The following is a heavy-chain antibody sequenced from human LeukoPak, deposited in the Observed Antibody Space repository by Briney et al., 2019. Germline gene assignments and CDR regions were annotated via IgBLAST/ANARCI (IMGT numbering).Heavy chain of an antibody. V-gene: IGHV4-34*01. Sequence: SETLSLTCAVYGGSFSGYYWSWIRQSPGKWLEWIGEINHSGCTNYNPSLKSRVTISVDTSKNQFSLKLSSVTAADTAVYYCATGDISGYYPFDYWGQGTLVTVSS. CDR1: GGSFSGYY. CDR2: INHSGCT. J-gene: IGHJ4*02. D-gene: IGHD3-22*01. CDR3: ATGDISGYYPFDY.